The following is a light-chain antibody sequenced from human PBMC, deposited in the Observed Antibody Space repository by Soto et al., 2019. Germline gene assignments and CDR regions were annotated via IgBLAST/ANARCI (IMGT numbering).Light chain of an antibody. J-gene: IGKJ1*01. CDR2: RAY. CDR1: PTIISW. CDR3: QKYNTFSQWK. Sequence: DMQMPQSHSTLSASVGYIFPITCRSLPTIISWLAFDQTKPVKAPKLLIYRAYSLESGVPPTFSGSGSGTEFTLTIRSLKPHDFANYYCQKYNTFSQWKFGKGTKVDIK. V-gene: IGKV1-5*03.